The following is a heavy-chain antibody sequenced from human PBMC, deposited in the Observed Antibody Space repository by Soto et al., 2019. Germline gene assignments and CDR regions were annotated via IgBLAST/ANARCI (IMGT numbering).Heavy chain of an antibody. V-gene: IGHV4-59*08. J-gene: IGHJ5*02. CDR1: GGSLSSFY. CDR2: INNSGST. Sequence: PSETLSLTCTVSGGSLSSFYWSWIRQPPGKGLEWIGYINNSGSTKYNPNLKSRVTISVHTSKNQFSLKLSSVTAADTAVYSCAREYSSGWHTWFDPWGHGTLVTVSS. CDR3: AREYSSGWHTWFDP. D-gene: IGHD6-19*01.